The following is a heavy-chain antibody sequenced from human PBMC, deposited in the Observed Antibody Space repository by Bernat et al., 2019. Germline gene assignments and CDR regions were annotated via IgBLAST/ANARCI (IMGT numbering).Heavy chain of an antibody. CDR2: ISWNSGSI. D-gene: IGHD1-14*01. CDR3: AKEKSTGAFDI. CDR1: GFTFDDYA. Sequence: EVQLVESGGGLVQPGRSLRLSCAASGFTFDDYAMHWVRQAPGKGLEWVSGISWNSGSIGYADSVKGRFTISRDNAKNSLYLQMNSLRAEDTALYYCAKEKSTGAFDIWGQGTMVTVSS. J-gene: IGHJ3*02. V-gene: IGHV3-9*01.